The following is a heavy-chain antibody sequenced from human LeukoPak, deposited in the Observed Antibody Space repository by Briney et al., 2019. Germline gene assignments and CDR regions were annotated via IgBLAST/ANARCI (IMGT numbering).Heavy chain of an antibody. V-gene: IGHV1-2*04. J-gene: IGHJ4*02. CDR2: INPNSGVT. D-gene: IGHD6-19*01. Sequence: ASVKVSCKASGYTFTGYYLHWVRQAPGQGLEWMGWINPNSGVTKYAQKFQGWVTMTRDTSINTAYVDLSRLKSDDTAVYFCARDGTGDSGWYSYCGQGTLVTVSS. CDR3: ARDGTGDSGWYSY. CDR1: GYTFTGYY.